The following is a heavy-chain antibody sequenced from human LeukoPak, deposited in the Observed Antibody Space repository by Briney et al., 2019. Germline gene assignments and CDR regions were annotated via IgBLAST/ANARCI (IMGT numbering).Heavy chain of an antibody. V-gene: IGHV4-59*01. CDR1: GGSISSYY. Sequence: SETLSLTCTVSGGSISSYYWSWIREPPGKGLEWVGYISYSGRTNSNPSLKSRVTISVDTSKNQFSLKLSSVTAADTAVYYCATWHSSGYPPVGAFDIWGQGTMATVSS. D-gene: IGHD3-22*01. CDR3: ATWHSSGYPPVGAFDI. J-gene: IGHJ3*02. CDR2: ISYSGRT.